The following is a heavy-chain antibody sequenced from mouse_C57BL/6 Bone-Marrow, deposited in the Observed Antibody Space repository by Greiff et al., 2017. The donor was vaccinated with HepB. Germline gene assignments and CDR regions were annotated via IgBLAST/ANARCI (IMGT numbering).Heavy chain of an antibody. CDR1: GYTFPSYW. CDR3: ERYGGSSYGFAY. D-gene: IGHD1-1*01. Sequence: QVQLQQPGAELVKPGASVKMSCKASGYTFPSYWITWVKQRPGQGLEWIGDIYPGSGSTNYNEKFKSKATLTVDTSSSTAYMQLSSLTSEDSAVYYGERYGGSSYGFAYWGQGTLVTVAA. J-gene: IGHJ3*01. V-gene: IGHV1-55*01. CDR2: IYPGSGST.